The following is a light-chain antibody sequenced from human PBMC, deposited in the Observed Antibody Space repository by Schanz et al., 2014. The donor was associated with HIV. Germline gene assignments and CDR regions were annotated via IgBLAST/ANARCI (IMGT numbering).Light chain of an antibody. J-gene: IGKJ1*01. CDR1: QSVGDN. Sequence: EIVMTQSPATLSVSPGERATLSCRATQSVGDNLAWFQQKPGQAPRLLIYGASTRATGIPDRFSGSGSGTDFTLTISRLEPEDFAVYYCQQYGSSPTTFGQGTKVEIK. CDR2: GAS. CDR3: QQYGSSPTT. V-gene: IGKV3-20*01.